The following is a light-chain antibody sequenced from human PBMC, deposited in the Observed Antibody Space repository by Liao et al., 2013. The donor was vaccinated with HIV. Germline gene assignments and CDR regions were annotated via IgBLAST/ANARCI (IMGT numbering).Light chain of an antibody. CDR3: QAWDSSTAFIV. Sequence: SYELTQPPSVSVSPGQTASITCSGDKLGDKYACWYQQKPGQSPVLVIYQDSKRPSGIPERFSGSNSGNTATLTISGTQAMDEADYYCQAWDSSTAFIVFGTGTKVHRP. CDR2: QDS. J-gene: IGLJ1*01. CDR1: KLGDKY. V-gene: IGLV3-1*01.